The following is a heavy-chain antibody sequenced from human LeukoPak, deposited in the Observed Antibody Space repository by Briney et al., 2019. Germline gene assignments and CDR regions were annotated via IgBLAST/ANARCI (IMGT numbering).Heavy chain of an antibody. J-gene: IGHJ4*02. CDR2: IRYDGSNK. D-gene: IGHD2-2*01. Sequence: GGSLRLSCAASGFTFSSYGMHWVRQAPGKGLEWVAFIRYDGSNKYYADSVKGRFTISRDNSRNTLYLQMNSLRAEDTAVYYCAKEFLLGYCSSTSCYYFDYWGQGTLVTVSS. CDR3: AKEFLLGYCSSTSCYYFDY. V-gene: IGHV3-30*02. CDR1: GFTFSSYG.